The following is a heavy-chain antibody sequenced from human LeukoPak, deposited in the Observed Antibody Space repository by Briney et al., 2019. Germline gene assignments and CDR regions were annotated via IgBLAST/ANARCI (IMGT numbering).Heavy chain of an antibody. CDR2: MNPNSGNT. CDR1: GYTFTSYD. V-gene: IGHV1-8*03. CDR3: ARGHYDFWSGSFSLDV. Sequence: ASVKVSCKASGYTFTSYDINWVRQATGQGLEWMGWMNPNSGNTGYAQKFQGRDTITRNTSISTAYMELSSLRSEDTAVYYCARGHYDFWSGSFSLDVWGKGTTVTVSS. D-gene: IGHD3-3*01. J-gene: IGHJ6*04.